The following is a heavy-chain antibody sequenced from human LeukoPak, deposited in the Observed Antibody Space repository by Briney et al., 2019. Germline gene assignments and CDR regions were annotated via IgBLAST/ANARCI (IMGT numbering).Heavy chain of an antibody. V-gene: IGHV1-2*02. CDR1: GYTFTGYY. D-gene: IGHD3-9*01. Sequence: ASVKVSCKASGYTFTGYYMHWVRQAPGQGLEWMGWINPNSGGTNYAQKFQGRVTMTRDTSISTAYMELSRLRSDDTAVYYCARDYYDILTGPYYFDYWGQGTLVTVSS. CDR3: ARDYYDILTGPYYFDY. J-gene: IGHJ4*02. CDR2: INPNSGGT.